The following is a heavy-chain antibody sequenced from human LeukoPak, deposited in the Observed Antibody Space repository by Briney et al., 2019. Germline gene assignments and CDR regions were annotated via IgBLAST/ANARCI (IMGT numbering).Heavy chain of an antibody. J-gene: IGHJ6*04. Sequence: SGTLSLTCAVWGGSHSSSNWWGGVRPRPGKGVEGMGEIYQRGSTNYNPSLKRRVTISVDKSKNQFSLTLSSVTAADTAVYYCARVSGYSSSWGYYYGMDVWGKGTTVTVSS. V-gene: IGHV4-4*02. CDR2: IYQRGST. D-gene: IGHD6-13*01. CDR3: ARVSGYSSSWGYYYGMDV. CDR1: GGSHSSSNW.